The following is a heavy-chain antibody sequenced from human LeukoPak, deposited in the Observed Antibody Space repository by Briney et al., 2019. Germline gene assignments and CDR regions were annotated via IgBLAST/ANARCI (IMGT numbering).Heavy chain of an antibody. V-gene: IGHV4-34*01. J-gene: IGHJ4*02. D-gene: IGHD2-15*01. CDR1: GGSFSGYY. CDR3: ARLPIGYCSGGSCDPFDY. CDR2: INDSGST. Sequence: SSETLSLTCAVYGGSFSGYYWSWIRQPPGKGLEWIGEINDSGSTNYNPSLKSRVTISVDTSKNQFSLKLSSVTAADTAVYYCARLPIGYCSGGSCDPFDYWGQGTLVTVSS.